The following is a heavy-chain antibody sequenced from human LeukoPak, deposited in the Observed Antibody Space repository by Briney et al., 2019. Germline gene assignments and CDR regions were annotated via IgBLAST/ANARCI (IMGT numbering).Heavy chain of an antibody. V-gene: IGHV3-9*01. CDR2: ISWNSGSI. CDR3: AKGLGSYYYYMDV. CDR1: GFTFDDYA. Sequence: GRSLRLSCAASGFTFDDYAMHWVRQAPGKGLEWVSGISWNSGSIGYADSVKGRFTISRDNAKNSLYLQMNSLRAEDTALYYCAKGLGSYYYYMDVWGKGTTVTISS. D-gene: IGHD4-17*01. J-gene: IGHJ6*03.